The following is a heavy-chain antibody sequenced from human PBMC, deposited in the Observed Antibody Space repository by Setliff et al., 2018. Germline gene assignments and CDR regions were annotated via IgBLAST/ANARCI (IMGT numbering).Heavy chain of an antibody. D-gene: IGHD6-19*01. Sequence: KTSETLSLTCTVSGGSISSGDYYWSWIRQPAGKGLEWIGHIYIGGSANYNPSRKSRVTMSIDTSKNQLSLKLNSVTAADMAVYYCAREQWLDPPGYYYMDVWAKGTTVTVSS. J-gene: IGHJ6*03. CDR2: IYIGGSA. CDR3: AREQWLDPPGYYYMDV. CDR1: GGSISSGDYY. V-gene: IGHV4-61*09.